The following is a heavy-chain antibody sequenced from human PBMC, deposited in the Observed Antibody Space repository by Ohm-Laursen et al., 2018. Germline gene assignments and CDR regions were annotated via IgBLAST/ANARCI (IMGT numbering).Heavy chain of an antibody. D-gene: IGHD3-22*01. Sequence: SLRLSCAASGFTFDDYAMHWVRQAPGKGLEWVSSISWNSGSIDYADSVKGRFTISRDNAKNSLYLQMNSLRAEDTALYYCAKGLGYDSSGQNDYWGQGTLVTVSS. J-gene: IGHJ4*02. CDR1: GFTFDDYA. V-gene: IGHV3-9*01. CDR3: AKGLGYDSSGQNDY. CDR2: ISWNSGSI.